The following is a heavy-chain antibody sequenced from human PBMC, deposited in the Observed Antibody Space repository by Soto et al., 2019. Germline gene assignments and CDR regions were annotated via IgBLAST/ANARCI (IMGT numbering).Heavy chain of an antibody. Sequence: EVQLVESGEGLVQPGGSLRLSCAASGFTFSSYAMHWVRQAPGKGLEYVSAISSNGGSTYYADSVKGRFTISRDNSKNTLYLQMGSLRAEDMAVYYCARHHCSSTSCYIDYWGQGTLVTVSS. J-gene: IGHJ4*02. CDR1: GFTFSSYA. D-gene: IGHD2-2*02. CDR2: ISSNGGST. CDR3: ARHHCSSTSCYIDY. V-gene: IGHV3-64*02.